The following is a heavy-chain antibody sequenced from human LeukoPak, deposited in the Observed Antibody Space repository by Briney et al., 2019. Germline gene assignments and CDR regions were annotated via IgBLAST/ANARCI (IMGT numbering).Heavy chain of an antibody. J-gene: IGHJ3*02. D-gene: IGHD3-16*01. CDR1: GYTFTSYG. CDR3: ARDIAGADDDAFDI. V-gene: IGHV1-18*01. Sequence: ASVKVSCKASGYTFTSYGISWVQQAPGQGLEWMGWISAYNGNTNYAQKLQGRVTMTTDTSTSTAYMELRSLRSDDTAVYYCARDIAGADDDAFDIWGQGTMVTVSS. CDR2: ISAYNGNT.